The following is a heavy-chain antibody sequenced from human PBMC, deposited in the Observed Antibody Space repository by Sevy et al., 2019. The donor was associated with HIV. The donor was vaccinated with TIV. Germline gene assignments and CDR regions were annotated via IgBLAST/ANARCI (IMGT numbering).Heavy chain of an antibody. CDR3: AKGYYYGSGSYSEVPDAFDI. Sequence: GGSLRLSCAASGFTFSSYAMSWVRQAPGKGLEWVSAISGSGGSTYYADSVKGRFTISRDNSKNTLYLQMNSLRAEDTAVYYCAKGYYYGSGSYSEVPDAFDIWGQGTMVTASS. D-gene: IGHD3-10*01. V-gene: IGHV3-23*01. CDR1: GFTFSSYA. J-gene: IGHJ3*02. CDR2: ISGSGGST.